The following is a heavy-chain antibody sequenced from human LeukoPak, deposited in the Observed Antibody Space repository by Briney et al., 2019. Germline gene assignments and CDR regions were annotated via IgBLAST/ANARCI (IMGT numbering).Heavy chain of an antibody. J-gene: IGHJ4*02. CDR2: IYHSGST. Sequence: SETLSLTCAVSGGSISSSNWWSWVRQPPGKGLEWIGEIYHSGSTNYNPSLKSRVTISVDKSKNQFSQKLSSVTAADTAVYYCARVRGIAAAAADYWGQGTLVTVSS. D-gene: IGHD6-13*01. CDR1: GGSISSSNW. V-gene: IGHV4-4*02. CDR3: ARVRGIAAAAADY.